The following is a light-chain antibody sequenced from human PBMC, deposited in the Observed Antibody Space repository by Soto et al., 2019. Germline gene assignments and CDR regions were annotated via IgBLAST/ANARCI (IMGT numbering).Light chain of an antibody. V-gene: IGLV1-44*01. CDR1: SSNIGTNS. CDR3: AAWDDSPNGYV. Sequence: QPVLTQPPSASGTPGQRVTISCSGSSSNIGTNSVNWYQQVPGTAPKLLIHSTDQRPSGISDRFSGSKSGTSASLAISGLQADDEADYYCAAWDDSPNGYVFGAGTKLTVL. CDR2: STD. J-gene: IGLJ1*01.